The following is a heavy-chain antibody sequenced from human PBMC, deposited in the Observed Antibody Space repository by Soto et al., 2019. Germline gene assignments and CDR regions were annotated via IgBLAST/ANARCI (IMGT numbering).Heavy chain of an antibody. D-gene: IGHD2-21*02. CDR1: GFTFSSYS. CDR3: ARDLVKYGDCGF. J-gene: IGHJ4*02. V-gene: IGHV3-21*01. Sequence: GGSLRLYCVASGFTFSSYSMNWVRQAPGGGLEWVAFINTGNEFYADSVKGRFTASRDHSKNSLYLEMNSLRADDTGIYYCARDLVKYGDCGFWGQGTLVTVSS. CDR2: INTGNEF.